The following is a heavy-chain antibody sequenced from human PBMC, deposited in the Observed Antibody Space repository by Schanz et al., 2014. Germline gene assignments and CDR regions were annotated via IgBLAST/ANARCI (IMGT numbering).Heavy chain of an antibody. CDR3: ARPALWFGDNCFDP. D-gene: IGHD3-10*01. CDR2: ISGGGGTT. Sequence: EMQLLESGGGLVQPGGSLRLSCAASGFTFSSYAMSWVRQAPGKGLEWVSAISGGGGTTYYADSVKGRFTISRDNSKNTLYLQMNSLRAEDTAVYYCARPALWFGDNCFDPWGQGTLVTVSS. CDR1: GFTFSSYA. V-gene: IGHV3-23*01. J-gene: IGHJ5*02.